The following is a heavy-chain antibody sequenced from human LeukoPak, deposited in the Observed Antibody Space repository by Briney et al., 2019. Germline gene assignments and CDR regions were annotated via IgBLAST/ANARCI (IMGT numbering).Heavy chain of an antibody. CDR2: ISDGGNHK. D-gene: IGHD7-27*01. J-gene: IGHJ4*02. CDR1: GFTFSSYA. CDR3: ARDWGSDY. V-gene: IGHV3-30-3*01. Sequence: GGSLRLSCAASGFTFSSYAMHWVRQAPGKGLDCVAVISDGGNHKYYADSVKGRFTISRDNSKNMVYLQMNSLRGEDTAVYYCARDWGSDYWGQGTLVTVSS.